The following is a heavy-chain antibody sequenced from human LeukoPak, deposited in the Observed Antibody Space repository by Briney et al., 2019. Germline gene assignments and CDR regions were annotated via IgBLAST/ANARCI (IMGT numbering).Heavy chain of an antibody. J-gene: IGHJ4*02. CDR3: ARYGGSXXXFSDY. CDR2: IYPSDSDT. Sequence: GESLKISCKGSGYSFTTYWIGWVRQMPGEGLEWMGTIYPSDSDTKYSPSFRGQVTISADKSITTAYLQWNSLQASDTAIYYCARYGGSXXXFSDYWGQGTLVTVSS. CDR1: GYSFTTYW. V-gene: IGHV5-51*01. D-gene: IGHD4-17*01.